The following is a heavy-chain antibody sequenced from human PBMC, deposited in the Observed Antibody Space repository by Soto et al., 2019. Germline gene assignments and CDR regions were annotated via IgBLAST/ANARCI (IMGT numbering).Heavy chain of an antibody. CDR2: IHYSGST. J-gene: IGHJ4*02. CDR3: ARASAAGHFDY. D-gene: IGHD6-13*01. Sequence: PSETLSLTCTVSGGSISSYYWSWIRQPPGKGLEWIAYIHYSGSTNYNPSLKSRVTISVDTSKNQFSLKLSSVTAADTAVYYCARASAAGHFDYWGQGTLVTVSS. V-gene: IGHV4-59*12. CDR1: GGSISSYY.